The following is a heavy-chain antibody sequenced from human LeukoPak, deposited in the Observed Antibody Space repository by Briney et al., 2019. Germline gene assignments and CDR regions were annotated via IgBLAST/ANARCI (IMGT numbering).Heavy chain of an antibody. CDR2: INPNSGGT. D-gene: IGHD4-11*01. CDR1: GYTFTGYY. J-gene: IGHJ4*02. V-gene: IGHV1-2*02. Sequence: GASVEVSCKASGYTFTGYYMHWVRQAPGQGLEWMGWINPNSGGTNYAQKFQGRVTMTRDTSISTAYMELSRLRSDDTAVYYCARPLLYSNFVVDYWGQGTLVTVSS. CDR3: ARPLLYSNFVVDY.